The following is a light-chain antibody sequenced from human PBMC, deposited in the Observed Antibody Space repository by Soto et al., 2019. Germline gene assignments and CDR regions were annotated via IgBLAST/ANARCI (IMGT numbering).Light chain of an antibody. Sequence: QSVLTQPPSVSGAPGQRGTISCTGSSSNFGANFDVQWYQQFPGTAPKLLIYGDTIRPSGVPDRFSGFKSGTSASLAITGLQAEDEGDYYCQSYDTRLRWVFGGGTKLTVL. J-gene: IGLJ2*01. V-gene: IGLV1-40*01. CDR1: SSNFGANFD. CDR3: QSYDTRLRWV. CDR2: GDT.